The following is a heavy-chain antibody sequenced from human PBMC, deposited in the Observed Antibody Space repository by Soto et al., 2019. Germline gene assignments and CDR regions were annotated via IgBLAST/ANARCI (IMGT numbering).Heavy chain of an antibody. J-gene: IGHJ4*02. CDR3: ARLSSDYRCNFDY. V-gene: IGHV4-39*01. CDR2: IYYSGTT. CDR1: GGSISSSSYY. D-gene: IGHD6-19*01. Sequence: QLQLQESGPGLVKPSETLSLTCTVSGGSISSSSYYWGWIRQPPGKGLEWIGSIYYSGTTYYNLSLKSRLSISVNTSKNQFSRKMSSVTAADTAVYYCARLSSDYRCNFDYWGQGTLVIVSS.